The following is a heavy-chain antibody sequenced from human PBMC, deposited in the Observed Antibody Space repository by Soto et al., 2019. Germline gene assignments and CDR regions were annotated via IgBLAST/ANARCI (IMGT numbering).Heavy chain of an antibody. V-gene: IGHV3-23*01. J-gene: IGHJ3*02. CDR1: GFTFSSYA. CDR2: ISGSGGST. D-gene: IGHD3-9*01. Sequence: PGGSLRLSCAASGFTFSSYAMSWVRQAPGKGLEWVSAISGSGGSTYYADSVKGRFTISRDNSKNTLYLQMNSLRAEDTAVYYCAKDQVLRYFDWLPSGAFGIWGQGTMVTVS. CDR3: AKDQVLRYFDWLPSGAFGI.